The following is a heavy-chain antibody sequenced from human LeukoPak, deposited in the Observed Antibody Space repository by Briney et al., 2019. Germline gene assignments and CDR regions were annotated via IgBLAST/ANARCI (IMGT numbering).Heavy chain of an antibody. V-gene: IGHV3-74*01. CDR3: ARTLKWLQAHDY. CDR2: INSDGSST. J-gene: IGHJ4*02. Sequence: GGSLRLSCAAYGFTFSSYWMHWVRQAPGKGLVWVSRINSDGSSTSYADSVKGRFTISRDNAKNTLYLQMNSLRAEDTAVYYCARTLKWLQAHDYWGQGTLVTVSS. D-gene: IGHD5-12*01. CDR1: GFTFSSYW.